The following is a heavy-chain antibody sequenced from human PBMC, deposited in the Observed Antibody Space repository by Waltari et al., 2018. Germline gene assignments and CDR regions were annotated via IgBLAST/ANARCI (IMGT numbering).Heavy chain of an antibody. CDR2: ISGSGGST. J-gene: IGHJ4*02. CDR3: STDEGGPRY. V-gene: IGHV3-23*01. CDR1: GFTFSSYA. Sequence: EVQLLESGGGLVQPGGSLRLSCAASGFTFSSYAMSWVRQAPGKGLEWVSAISGSGGSTYYADSVKGRFTISRDNSKNTLYLQMNYLKTEDTAVYYCSTDEGGPRYWGQGNRVIVSS.